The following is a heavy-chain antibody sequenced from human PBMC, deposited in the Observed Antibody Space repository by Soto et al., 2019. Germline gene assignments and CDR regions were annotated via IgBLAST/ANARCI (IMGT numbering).Heavy chain of an antibody. V-gene: IGHV1-69*01. CDR2: IIPIFGTE. J-gene: IGHJ3*02. CDR1: GGTFSSYA. Sequence: QVQLVQSGAEVKKPGSSVKVSCKASGGTFSSYAISWVRQAPGQGREWMGGIIPIFGTENYAQKFQGRVTITADEYTSTAYMELSSLRSEDTAVYYCARDGVLYESSDYGDAFDIWGQGTMVTVSS. D-gene: IGHD4-17*01. CDR3: ARDGVLYESSDYGDAFDI.